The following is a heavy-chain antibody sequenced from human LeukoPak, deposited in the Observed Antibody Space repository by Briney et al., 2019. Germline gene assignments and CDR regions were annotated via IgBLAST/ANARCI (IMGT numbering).Heavy chain of an antibody. CDR3: ARDLGGVHYYYGMDV. V-gene: IGHV3-33*01. CDR2: IWYDGSNK. D-gene: IGHD3-10*01. J-gene: IGHJ6*02. CDR1: GFTFSSYG. Sequence: GGSLRLSCAASGFTFSSYGMHWVRQAPGKGLEWVAVIWYDGSNKYYADSVKGRFTISRDNSKNTLYLQMNSLRAEDTVVYYCARDLGGVHYYYGMDVWGQGTTVTVSS.